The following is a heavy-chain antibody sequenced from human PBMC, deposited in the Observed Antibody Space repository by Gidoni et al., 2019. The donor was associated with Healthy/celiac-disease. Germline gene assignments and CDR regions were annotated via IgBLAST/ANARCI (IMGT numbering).Heavy chain of an antibody. CDR1: GFTFSSYA. D-gene: IGHD3-9*01. CDR2: ISGSGGST. Sequence: GSLRLSCAASGFTFSSYAMSWVRQAPGKGLEWVSAISGSGGSTYYADTVKGRFTISRDTSKNTLYLKMNSLRAEDTAVYYCAKELPYGILTGSTENFDYGGQVTLITVSS. CDR3: AKELPYGILTGSTENFDY. J-gene: IGHJ4*02. V-gene: IGHV3-23*01.